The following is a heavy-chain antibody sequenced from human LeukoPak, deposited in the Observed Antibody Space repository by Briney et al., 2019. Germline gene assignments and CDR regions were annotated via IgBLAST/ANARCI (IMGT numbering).Heavy chain of an antibody. J-gene: IGHJ4*02. CDR3: ARGRSWFPFDY. CDR2: IYHSGST. V-gene: IGHV4-38-2*02. D-gene: IGHD6-13*01. CDR1: GYSISSGYY. Sequence: PSETLSLTCTVSGYSISSGYYWGWIRQPPGKGLEWIASIYHSGSTYSNPSLKSRVTISLDTSKNQFSLKLSSVTAADTAVYYCARGRSWFPFDYWGQGTLVTVSS.